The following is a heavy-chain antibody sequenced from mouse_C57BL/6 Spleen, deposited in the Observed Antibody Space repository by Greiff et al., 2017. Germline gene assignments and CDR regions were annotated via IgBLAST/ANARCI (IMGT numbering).Heavy chain of an antibody. Sequence: QVQLQQPGAELVKPGASVKLSCKASGYTFTSYWMHWVKQRPGRGLEWIVRIDPNSGGTKYNEKFKSKATLSGDKPSRTAYMQLSSLTSEDSAVYECAREGDYDVFAYWGQGTLVTVSA. CDR3: AREGDYDVFAY. CDR1: GYTFTSYW. J-gene: IGHJ3*01. D-gene: IGHD2-4*01. CDR2: IDPNSGGT. V-gene: IGHV1-72*01.